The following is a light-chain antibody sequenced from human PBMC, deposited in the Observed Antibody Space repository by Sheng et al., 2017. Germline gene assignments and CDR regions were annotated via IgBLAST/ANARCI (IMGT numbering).Light chain of an antibody. CDR3: QQTYSTVWA. Sequence: DIQMTQSPSSLSASVGDRVTITCQASQDISNYLNWYQQKPGKAPKLLIYDASNLETGVPSRFSGSGSGTDFTLTISSLQPEDFATYYCQQTYSTVWAFGQGTKVEIK. J-gene: IGKJ1*01. V-gene: IGKV1-39*01. CDR2: DAS. CDR1: QDISNY.